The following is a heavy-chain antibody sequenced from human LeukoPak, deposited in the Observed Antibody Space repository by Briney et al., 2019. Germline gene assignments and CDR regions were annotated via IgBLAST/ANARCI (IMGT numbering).Heavy chain of an antibody. V-gene: IGHV1-8*01. CDR1: GYTFTSYD. Sequence: ASVKVSCKASGYTFTSYDINWVRQATGQGLEWMGWMNPNSGNTDYAQKFQGRVTMTRNTATSTAYMELSSLRSEDTAVYYCARSPARIYYYYMDVWGKGTTVTVSS. J-gene: IGHJ6*03. CDR2: MNPNSGNT. CDR3: ARSPARIYYYYMDV. D-gene: IGHD1-14*01.